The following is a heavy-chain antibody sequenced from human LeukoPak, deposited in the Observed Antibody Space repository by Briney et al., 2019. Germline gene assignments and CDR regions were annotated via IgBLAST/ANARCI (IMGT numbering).Heavy chain of an antibody. CDR2: IYHSGST. J-gene: IGHJ3*02. CDR1: GYSISSGYY. Sequence: MASETLSLTCAVSGYSISSGYYWGWIRQPPGKGLEWIGSIYHSGSTYYNPSFKSRVTISVDTSKNQFSLKLSSVTAADTAVYYCARRGRTLDDAFDIWGQGTMVTVSS. CDR3: ARRGRTLDDAFDI. D-gene: IGHD1-1*01. V-gene: IGHV4-38-2*01.